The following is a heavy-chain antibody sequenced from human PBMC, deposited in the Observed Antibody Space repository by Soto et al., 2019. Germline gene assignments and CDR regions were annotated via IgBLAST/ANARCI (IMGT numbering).Heavy chain of an antibody. V-gene: IGHV1-69*01. CDR3: AKVRYSIPMGYYYGMDV. Sequence: QAQLEQSGGEVKKPGSSVKVSCKASRVAFSKFIVTWVRQAPGVGLEWVGGIIPVFGTANYAQKFQGRVTITADESTSTSYMEVNNLRSEYTAVYYCAKVRYSIPMGYYYGMDVWGQGTTVTVSS. D-gene: IGHD1-26*01. J-gene: IGHJ6*02. CDR1: RVAFSKFI. CDR2: IIPVFGTA.